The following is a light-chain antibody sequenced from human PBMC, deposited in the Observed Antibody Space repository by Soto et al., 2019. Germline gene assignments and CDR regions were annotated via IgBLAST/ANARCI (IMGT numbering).Light chain of an antibody. J-gene: IGLJ3*02. V-gene: IGLV3-12*02. Sequence: SYELTQPHSVSVATAQLARITCGGNNSGSNTVHWFQQKPGQDPVLVIYSDSNRPSGITERFSGSIPGNTATQTISRIEAGDEADYYCQVCDSSGDHGVFGGGTQLTVL. CDR2: SDS. CDR1: NSGSNT. CDR3: QVCDSSGDHGV.